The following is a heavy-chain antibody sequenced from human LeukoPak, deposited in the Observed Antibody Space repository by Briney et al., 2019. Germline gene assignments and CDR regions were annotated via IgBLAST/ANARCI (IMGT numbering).Heavy chain of an antibody. J-gene: IGHJ3*01. CDR2: INHSGST. V-gene: IGHV4-34*01. CDR1: GGSFSGYY. CDR3: ARGAGSTTSNDAFDF. D-gene: IGHD1-1*01. Sequence: SETLSLTCAVYGGSFSGYYWSWIRQPPGKGLEWIGEINHSGSTNYNPSLKSRVTISVDTSKNQFSLKLSSVTAADTAVYYCARGAGSTTSNDAFDFWGQGTMVTVSS.